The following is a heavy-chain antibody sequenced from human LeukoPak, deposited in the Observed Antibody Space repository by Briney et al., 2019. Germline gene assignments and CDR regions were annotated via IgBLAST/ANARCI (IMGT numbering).Heavy chain of an antibody. D-gene: IGHD2-15*01. J-gene: IGHJ4*02. CDR2: ISAYNDNT. Sequence: GASVKVSCKASGYTFTSYGISWVRQAPGQGLEWRGWISAYNDNTTCAHKLQGSDTMTTDTSTSTADMELRSLGSDDTAVYYYARGGEDILVVGEKKFVYSGQGTMVTVSS. CDR1: GYTFTSYG. V-gene: IGHV1-18*04. CDR3: ARGGEDILVVGEKKFVY.